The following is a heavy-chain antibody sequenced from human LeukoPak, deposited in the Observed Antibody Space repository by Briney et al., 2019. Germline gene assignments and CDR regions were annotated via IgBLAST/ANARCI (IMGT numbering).Heavy chain of an antibody. CDR3: AWVGSNRANWFDP. V-gene: IGHV1-8*01. D-gene: IGHD2-15*01. CDR1: GYTFTSYD. J-gene: IGHJ5*02. CDR2: MNPNTGNT. Sequence: GASVKVSCKASGYTFTSYDIDWVRQATGQGLEWMGWMNPNTGNTAYAQKFQGRVTMTRDTSISTAYMELSSLRSEDTAVYYCAWVGSNRANWFDPWGQGTLVTVAS.